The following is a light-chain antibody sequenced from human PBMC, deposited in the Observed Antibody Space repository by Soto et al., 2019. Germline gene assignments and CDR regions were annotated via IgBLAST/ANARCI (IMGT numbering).Light chain of an antibody. CDR1: QSLSGSY. CDR2: GVS. J-gene: IGKJ4*01. V-gene: IGKV3-20*01. CDR3: QQYDNSPLT. Sequence: EIVLTQSPAPLSLSPGERATLSCMXSQSLSGSYLAWYHQKPGQAPRVVIYGVSRRATGIPDRFSGSGSGTDFTLTISRLEPEDVAVYYCQQYDNSPLTFGGGTKVDI.